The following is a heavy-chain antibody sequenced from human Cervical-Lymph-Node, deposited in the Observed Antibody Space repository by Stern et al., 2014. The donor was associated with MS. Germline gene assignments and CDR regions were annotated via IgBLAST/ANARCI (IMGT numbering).Heavy chain of an antibody. J-gene: IGHJ4*02. CDR1: GFVFRRYA. Sequence: VQLLESGGGVVQPGRSLRLSCAASGFVFRRYALHWVRQAPGKGLEWVALISYDGRDKYYTDSVKGRFTVSRDSSNNTVDLEMNSLRLEDTAVYYCAKGGSGSYLDWGQGSLVTVSS. D-gene: IGHD1-26*01. CDR3: AKGGSGSYLD. CDR2: ISYDGRDK. V-gene: IGHV3-30*04.